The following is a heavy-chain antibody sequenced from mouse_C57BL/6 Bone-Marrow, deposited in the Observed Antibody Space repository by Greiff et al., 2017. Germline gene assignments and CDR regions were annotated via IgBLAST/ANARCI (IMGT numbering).Heavy chain of an antibody. J-gene: IGHJ1*03. V-gene: IGHV1-82*01. CDR2: LYPGDGDT. D-gene: IGHD1-1*01. Sequence: QVQLKESGPELVKPGASVKISCKASGYAFSSSWMNWVKQRPGKGLEWIGRLYPGDGDTNYNGKFKGKATLTADKTSSTAYMQLSSLTSEDSAVYFCARKITTVVARGFDVWGTGTTVTVSS. CDR1: GYAFSSSW. CDR3: ARKITTVVARGFDV.